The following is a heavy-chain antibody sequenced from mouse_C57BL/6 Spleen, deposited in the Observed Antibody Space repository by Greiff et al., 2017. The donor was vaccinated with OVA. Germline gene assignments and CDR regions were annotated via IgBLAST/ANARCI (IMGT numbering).Heavy chain of an antibody. D-gene: IGHD2-10*01. CDR2: IYPGDGDT. V-gene: IGHV1-80*01. CDR1: GYAFRSYW. J-gene: IGHJ4*01. CDR3: ARSSLLEAMDD. Sequence: VKLMESGAELVKPGASVKISCKASGYAFRSYWMNWVKQRPGKGLEWIGQIYPGDGDTNYNGKFKGKATLTADKSSSTAYMQLSSLTSEDSAVYFCARSSLLEAMDDWGQGTSVTVSS.